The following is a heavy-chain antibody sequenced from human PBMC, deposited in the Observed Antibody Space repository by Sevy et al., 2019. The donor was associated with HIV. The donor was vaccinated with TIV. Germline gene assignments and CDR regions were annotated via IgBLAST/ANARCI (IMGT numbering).Heavy chain of an antibody. CDR3: ARDRGFWSGYDYYYYGMDV. V-gene: IGHV3-53*01. Sequence: GGSLRLSCAASGFTVSSNYMSWVRQAPGKGLEWVSVIYSGGSTYYADSVKGRFTISIDNSKNTLYLQMNSLRAEDTAVYYCARDRGFWSGYDYYYYGMDVWGQGTTVTVSS. CDR2: IYSGGST. CDR1: GFTVSSNY. J-gene: IGHJ6*02. D-gene: IGHD3-3*01.